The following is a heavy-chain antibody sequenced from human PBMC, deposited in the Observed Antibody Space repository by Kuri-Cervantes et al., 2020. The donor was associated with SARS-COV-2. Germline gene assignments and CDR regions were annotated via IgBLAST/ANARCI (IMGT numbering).Heavy chain of an antibody. D-gene: IGHD6-19*01. Sequence: LRLSCTVSGGSISSGDYYWSWIRQPPGKALEWLAFIYWDDDKRYSPSLKSRLTIIKDTSTNQVVLIMTNVDPADTAAYYCAHRLQYSGDWNVGWLDPWGQGTLVTVSS. CDR3: AHRLQYSGDWNVGWLDP. CDR2: IYWDDDK. V-gene: IGHV2-5*08. J-gene: IGHJ5*02. CDR1: GGSISSGDYY.